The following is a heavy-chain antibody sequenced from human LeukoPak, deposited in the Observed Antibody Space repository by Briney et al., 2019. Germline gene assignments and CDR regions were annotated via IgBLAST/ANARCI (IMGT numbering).Heavy chain of an antibody. J-gene: IGHJ2*01. CDR3: AKAYYYDSSGYVRISNHYWYFDL. V-gene: IGHV3-53*01. CDR1: GFTVSSNY. Sequence: GGSLRLSCAASGFTVSSNYMSWVRQAPGKGLEWVSVIYSGGSTYYADSVKGRFTISRDNSKNTLYLQMNSLRAEDTAVYYCAKAYYYDSSGYVRISNHYWYFDLWGRGTLVTVSS. D-gene: IGHD3-22*01. CDR2: IYSGGST.